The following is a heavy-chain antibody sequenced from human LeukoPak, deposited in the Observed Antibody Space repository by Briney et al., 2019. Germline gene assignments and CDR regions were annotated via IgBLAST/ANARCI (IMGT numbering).Heavy chain of an antibody. CDR3: AKGYYDYVWGSYYFDY. V-gene: IGHV3-23*01. CDR1: GFTFSSYS. D-gene: IGHD3-16*01. J-gene: IGHJ4*02. Sequence: GGSLRLSCAASGFTFSSYSMNWVRQAPGKGLEWVSAISGSGGSTYYADSVKGRFTISRDNSKNTLYLQMNSLRAEDTAVYYCAKGYYDYVWGSYYFDYWGQGILVTVSS. CDR2: ISGSGGST.